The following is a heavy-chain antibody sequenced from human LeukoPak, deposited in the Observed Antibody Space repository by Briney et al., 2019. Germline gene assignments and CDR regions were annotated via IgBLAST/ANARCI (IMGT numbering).Heavy chain of an antibody. CDR1: GFTFSNYW. D-gene: IGHD6-13*01. J-gene: IGHJ6*03. CDR3: ARDEWSSAAAGTYYYYMDV. Sequence: GGSLRLSCAASGFTFSNYWMHWVRQGPGKGLVWVARISNDGSSISYADSVKGRFTISRDNAKSTLYLQMNSLRGEDTAVYYCARDEWSSAAAGTYYYYMDVWGKGTTVTVSS. V-gene: IGHV3-74*01. CDR2: ISNDGSSI.